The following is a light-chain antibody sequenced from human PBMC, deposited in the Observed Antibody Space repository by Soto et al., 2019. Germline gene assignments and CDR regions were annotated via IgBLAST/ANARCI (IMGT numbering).Light chain of an antibody. CDR3: CSYAGSYTLYV. V-gene: IGLV2-11*01. J-gene: IGLJ1*01. CDR2: DVS. CDR1: SSDVGGYNY. Sequence: QSVLTQPRSVSGSPGQSVTISCTGTSSDVGGYNYVSWYQQHPGKVPKLMIYDVSKRPSGVPDRFSGSKSGNTASLTISGLQAEDEADYYCCSYAGSYTLYVFGTGTKVTV.